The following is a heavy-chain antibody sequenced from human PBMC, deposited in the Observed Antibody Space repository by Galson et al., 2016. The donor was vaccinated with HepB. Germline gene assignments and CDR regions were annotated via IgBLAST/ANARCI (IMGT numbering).Heavy chain of an antibody. Sequence: SLRLSCAASGFTLSNYVMSWVRQAPGKGLEWVSGISDSDGSTKYADSVKGRFTISRDNSKNTLYLQMNSLRAEDTAVYYCAKDGSSSLRFLDLGRRKNYGMEVWGQGTTVTVSS. D-gene: IGHD3-3*01. V-gene: IGHV3-23*01. CDR1: GFTLSNYV. J-gene: IGHJ6*02. CDR3: AKDGSSSLRFLDLGRRKNYGMEV. CDR2: ISDSDGST.